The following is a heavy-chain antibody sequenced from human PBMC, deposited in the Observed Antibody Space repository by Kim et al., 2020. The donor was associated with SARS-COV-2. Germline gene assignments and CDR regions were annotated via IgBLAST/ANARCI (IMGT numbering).Heavy chain of an antibody. Sequence: SETLSLTCTVSGGSISSYYWSWIRQPAGKGLEWVGRIHTSGSMNYNPSLKSRVTMSVDTSKSQFSLKVTSVTAADTAVYYCARGPTVTTEGAIYWYFDLWGRGTLVTVSS. D-gene: IGHD4-17*01. V-gene: IGHV4-4*07. J-gene: IGHJ2*01. CDR1: GGSISSYY. CDR3: ARGPTVTTEGAIYWYFDL. CDR2: IHTSGSM.